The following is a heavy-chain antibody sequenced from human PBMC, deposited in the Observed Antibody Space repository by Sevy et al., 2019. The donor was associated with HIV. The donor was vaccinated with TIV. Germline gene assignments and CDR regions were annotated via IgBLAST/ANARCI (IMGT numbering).Heavy chain of an antibody. Sequence: SETLSLTCIVSGGSISGYYWSWIRQPPGKGLDWIGYVYSSGSTSYNPSLKTRVTISVDTSKNQFSLKLSSVTAADTAMYYCASGRYSGSFEYYFDYWGQGTLVTVSS. J-gene: IGHJ4*02. CDR2: VYSSGST. CDR1: GGSISGYY. CDR3: ASGRYSGSFEYYFDY. V-gene: IGHV4-59*13. D-gene: IGHD1-26*01.